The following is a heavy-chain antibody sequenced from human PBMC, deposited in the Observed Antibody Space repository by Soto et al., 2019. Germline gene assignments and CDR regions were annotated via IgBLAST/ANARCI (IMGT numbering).Heavy chain of an antibody. CDR2: TYYRSKWYN. Sequence: SQTLSLTCAISGDSFSSNSAAWNWIRQSPSRGLEWLGRTYYRSKWYNDYAVSVKSRITINPETSKNQFSLQLNSVTPEDTAVYYCARGPNAKVLRFLEWLSRHYYFDYWGQGTLVTVSS. D-gene: IGHD3-3*01. J-gene: IGHJ4*02. V-gene: IGHV6-1*01. CDR3: ARGPNAKVLRFLEWLSRHYYFDY. CDR1: GDSFSSNSAA.